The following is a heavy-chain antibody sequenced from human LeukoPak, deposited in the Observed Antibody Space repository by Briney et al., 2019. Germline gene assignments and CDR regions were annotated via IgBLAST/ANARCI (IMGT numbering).Heavy chain of an antibody. CDR3: ARSDAPDY. V-gene: IGHV3-74*01. CDR2: ISSVGSST. CDR1: GFTVGSNY. J-gene: IGHJ4*02. Sequence: GGSLRLSCAASGFTVGSNYMSWVRQAPGKGLVWVSRISSVGSSTSYADSVKGRFTISRDNAKNALYLQMNSLRAEDTAVYFCARSDAPDYWGQGTLVTVSS.